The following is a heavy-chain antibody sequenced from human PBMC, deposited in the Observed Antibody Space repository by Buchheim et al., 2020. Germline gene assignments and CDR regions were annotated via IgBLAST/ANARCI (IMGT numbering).Heavy chain of an antibody. Sequence: EVQLLESGGDLVQPGGSLRLSCAGSGFTSINHALNWVRQAPGKGLEWVSSITGGGVTTYYADSVKGPFTISRDNSRSTLSLQMNSLRAEDTATYFCTRSMAVAGYSFYYYGMDVWGPGTT. CDR1: GFTSINHA. V-gene: IGHV3-23*01. CDR3: TRSMAVAGYSFYYYGMDV. D-gene: IGHD6-19*01. CDR2: ITGGGVTT. J-gene: IGHJ6*02.